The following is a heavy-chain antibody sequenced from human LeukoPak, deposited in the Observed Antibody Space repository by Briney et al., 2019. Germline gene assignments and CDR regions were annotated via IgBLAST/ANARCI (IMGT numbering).Heavy chain of an antibody. CDR2: AYYSGST. CDR1: GGSISSHY. CDR3: ARGVTYYDFWSGYYNGWFDP. D-gene: IGHD3-3*01. Sequence: SETLSLTCTVSGGSISSHYWSWIRQPPGKGLEWIGYAYYSGSTNYNPSLKCRVTISVDTSKNQFSLKLSSVTAADTAAYYCARGVTYYDFWSGYYNGWFDPWGQGTLVTVSS. J-gene: IGHJ5*02. V-gene: IGHV4-59*11.